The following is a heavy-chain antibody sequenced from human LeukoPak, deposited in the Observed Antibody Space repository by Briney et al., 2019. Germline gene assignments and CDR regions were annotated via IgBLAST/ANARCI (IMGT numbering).Heavy chain of an antibody. CDR2: ISYSGSA. V-gene: IGHV4-34*01. J-gene: IGHJ4*02. Sequence: SETLSLTCAVYGSSFSGYDWSWIRQPPGKGLEWIGEISYSGSANYNESLKSRASVSVDKSKNQFSLRLTSVTAADTAVYYCARPSFGGVIVAQDYWGQGTLVTVSS. CDR3: ARPSFGGVIVAQDY. D-gene: IGHD3-16*02. CDR1: GSSFSGYD.